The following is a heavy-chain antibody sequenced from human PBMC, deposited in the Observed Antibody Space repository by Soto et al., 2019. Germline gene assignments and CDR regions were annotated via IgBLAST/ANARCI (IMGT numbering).Heavy chain of an antibody. J-gene: IGHJ4*02. CDR2: INAGNGNT. CDR1: GYTFTSYA. CDR3: ARDKYSGLSGAFDY. D-gene: IGHD1-26*01. Sequence: QVQLVQSGAEVKKPGASVKVSCKAFGYTFTSYAMHWVRQAPGQRLEWMGWINAGNGNTKYSQKFQGRVTITRDTSASTAYMELSSLRSEDTAVYYCARDKYSGLSGAFDYWGQGTLVTVSS. V-gene: IGHV1-3*01.